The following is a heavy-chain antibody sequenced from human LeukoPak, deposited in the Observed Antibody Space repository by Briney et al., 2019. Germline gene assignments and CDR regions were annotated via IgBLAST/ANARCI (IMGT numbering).Heavy chain of an antibody. J-gene: IGHJ6*02. Sequence: GGSLRLACSASGFTFSSYAMHSVRQAPGKGLGLVALISCEGSNTYYADSVKGRFTIYRDNYKNTLFLQMHSLRAEDTAVYYCAKGLRYSYGYSDYYYFGMDVWGQGTMVTVSS. V-gene: IGHV3-30*18. D-gene: IGHD5-18*01. CDR2: ISCEGSNT. CDR1: GFTFSSYA. CDR3: AKGLRYSYGYSDYYYFGMDV.